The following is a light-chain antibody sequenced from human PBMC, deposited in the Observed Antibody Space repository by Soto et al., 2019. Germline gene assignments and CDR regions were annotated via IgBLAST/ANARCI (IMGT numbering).Light chain of an antibody. J-gene: IGLJ1*01. CDR2: GNT. CDR3: QSYDDSLSVHYV. CDR1: SSNIGSTYD. V-gene: IGLV1-40*01. Sequence: SLLTPPPPVSGAPGRGGTISCTGSSSNIGSTYDVQWYQQLPGTAPKLLIHGNTDRPSGVPDRFSGSKSGTSASLAITGLQADDEADYYCQSYDDSLSVHYVFGTGTKVTVL.